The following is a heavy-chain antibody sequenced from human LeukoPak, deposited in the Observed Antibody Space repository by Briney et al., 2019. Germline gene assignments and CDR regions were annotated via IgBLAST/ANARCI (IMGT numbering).Heavy chain of an antibody. CDR3: ARGTLGYCSSTSCYYYGMDV. CDR2: ISSSSSTI. D-gene: IGHD2-2*01. V-gene: IGHV3-48*04. J-gene: IGHJ6*02. Sequence: GGSLRLSCAASGFTFSSYSMNWVRQAPGKGLEWVSYISSSSSTIYYADSVKGRFTISRDNAKNSLYLQMNSLRAEDTAVYYCARGTLGYCSSTSCYYYGMDVWGQGTTVTVSS. CDR1: GFTFSSYS.